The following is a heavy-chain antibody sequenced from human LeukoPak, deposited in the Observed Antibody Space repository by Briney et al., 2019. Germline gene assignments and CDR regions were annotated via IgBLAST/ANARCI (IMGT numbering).Heavy chain of an antibody. CDR2: IYYSGST. Sequence: SETLSLTCTVSGGSISSGGYYWSWIRQHPAKGLEWIGYIYYSGSTYYNPSLKSRVTISVDRSKNQFSLKLSSVTAADTAVYYCARSFTYDFWSGYGYWGQGTLVTVSS. J-gene: IGHJ4*02. CDR1: GGSISSGGYY. D-gene: IGHD3-3*01. CDR3: ARSFTYDFWSGYGY. V-gene: IGHV4-31*03.